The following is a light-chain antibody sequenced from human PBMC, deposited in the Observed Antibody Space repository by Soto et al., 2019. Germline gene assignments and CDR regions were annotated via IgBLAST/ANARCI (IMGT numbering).Light chain of an antibody. CDR1: QSISSW. J-gene: IGKJ1*01. Sequence: TGTCRTSQSISSWLAWYQQKPGKAPQYLIQSASTLASGVPSRFSGSGPETDYNLTLRSRQPYDVATPNYVPPRSSARTLAQGTKVDIK. CDR2: SAS. V-gene: IGKV1-5*01. CDR3: VPPRSSART.